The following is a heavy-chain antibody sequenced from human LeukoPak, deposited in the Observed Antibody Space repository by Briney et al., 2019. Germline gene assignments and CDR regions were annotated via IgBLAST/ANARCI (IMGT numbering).Heavy chain of an antibody. J-gene: IGHJ4*02. CDR2: ISGYNGNT. V-gene: IGHV1-18*04. Sequence: ASVKVSCKASGYTFTIYGISWVRQAPGQGLEWMGWISGYNGNTNYAQKLQGRVTMTTDTSTNTAYMELRSLRSDDTAVYYCTRDPGYTGYDSSDYWGQGTLVTVSS. CDR1: GYTFTIYG. CDR3: TRDPGYTGYDSSDY. D-gene: IGHD5-12*01.